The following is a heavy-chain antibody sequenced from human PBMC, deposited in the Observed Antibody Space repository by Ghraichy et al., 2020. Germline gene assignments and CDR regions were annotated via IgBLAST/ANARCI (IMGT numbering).Heavy chain of an antibody. CDR3: ARHVFSLGITYAFQV. CDR1: GASLRSSSYY. Sequence: SQTLSHTCTVSGASLRSSSYYWGWIRQSPGRGLQYIASVSYSGTSYENPALERRVTVSVDTSKNHFSLRLTSVTAADSSIYYCARHVFSLGITYAFQVWGQGTAVTVSS. J-gene: IGHJ3*01. V-gene: IGHV4-39*01. CDR2: VSYSGTS. D-gene: IGHD7-27*01.